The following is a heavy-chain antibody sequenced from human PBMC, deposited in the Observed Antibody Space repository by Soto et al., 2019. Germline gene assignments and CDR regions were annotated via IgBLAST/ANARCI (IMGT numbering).Heavy chain of an antibody. V-gene: IGHV4-4*02. J-gene: IGHJ5*01. D-gene: IGHD1-1*01. CDR1: GGSVRAPDW. Sequence: PSETLSLTCTLSGGSVRAPDWWNWVRQSPDKGLEWIAEVHISGHSNYNPSLRSRVSVSIDSSKNQFYLNLNSVTAADTAIYYCARVRRGCSANNCYFAPWGKGTQVTVSS. CDR2: VHISGHS. CDR3: ARVRRGCSANNCYFAP.